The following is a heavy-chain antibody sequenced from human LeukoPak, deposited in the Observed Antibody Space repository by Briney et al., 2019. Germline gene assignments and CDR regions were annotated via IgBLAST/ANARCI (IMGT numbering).Heavy chain of an antibody. J-gene: IGHJ6*03. Sequence: GGSLRLSCAASGFTFSSYAMSWVRQAPGKGLEWVANIKQDGSEKYYVDSVKGRFTISRDNAKNSLYLQMNSLRAEDTAVYYCARDRTGQRLISRKEYYYMDVWGKGTTVTISS. CDR3: ARDRTGQRLISRKEYYYMDV. V-gene: IGHV3-7*01. D-gene: IGHD6-25*01. CDR1: GFTFSSYA. CDR2: IKQDGSEK.